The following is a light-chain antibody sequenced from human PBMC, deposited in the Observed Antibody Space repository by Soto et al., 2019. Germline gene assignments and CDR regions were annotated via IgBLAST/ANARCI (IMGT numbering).Light chain of an antibody. V-gene: IGLV1-44*01. J-gene: IGLJ2*01. Sequence: QSVLTQPPSASGTPGQTVTISCSGSSSNIETNTVTWYQQLPGTAPKLLIYSDDQRPSGVPDRFSGSKSGTSASLAISGLQSEDEAVYDCSAWDDSLNGGGLFGGGTKLIVL. CDR1: SSNIETNT. CDR2: SDD. CDR3: SAWDDSLNGGGL.